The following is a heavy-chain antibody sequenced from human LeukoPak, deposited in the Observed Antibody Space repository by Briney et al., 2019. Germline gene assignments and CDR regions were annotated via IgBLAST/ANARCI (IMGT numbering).Heavy chain of an antibody. CDR2: IKSKSDGGTT. J-gene: IGHJ4*02. CDR3: TTVTLRPVGL. D-gene: IGHD3-10*01. V-gene: IGHV3-15*05. Sequence: ETLSLTCTVSGGSISTYYWSWVRQAPGKGLEWVGRIKSKSDGGTTDYAAPVKGRFTISRDDSKNTLFLQVNSLKIEDTAVYYCTTVTLRPVGLWGQGTLVTVSS. CDR1: GGSISTYY.